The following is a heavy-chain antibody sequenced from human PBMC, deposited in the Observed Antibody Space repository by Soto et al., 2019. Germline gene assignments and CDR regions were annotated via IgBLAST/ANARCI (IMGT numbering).Heavy chain of an antibody. V-gene: IGHV6-1*01. CDR1: GDSVSSDNAA. J-gene: IGHJ6*02. CDR3: VRSRVFIAVTSVTNYYYYYGMDV. Sequence: PSQTLSLTCAISGDSVSSDNAAWNWIRQSPSRGLEWLGRAYYRSKWYIEYAPSVNSRITINPDASKNQLSLQLISVNLEDTAVYYCVRSRVFIAVTSVTNYYYYYGMDVWGQGTSVTVSS. D-gene: IGHD6-19*01. CDR2: AYYRSKWYI.